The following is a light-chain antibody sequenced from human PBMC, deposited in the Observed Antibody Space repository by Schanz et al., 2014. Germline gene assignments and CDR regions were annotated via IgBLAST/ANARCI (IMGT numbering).Light chain of an antibody. J-gene: IGKJ4*01. CDR1: QSISSKY. CDR3: QQYNIWPLT. V-gene: IGKV3D-15*01. CDR2: GAS. Sequence: EIVLTQSPGTLSLSPGERATLSCRASQSISSKYFAWYQQRPGQAPRLLIYGASSRATGIPARFSGSGSGTEFTLTISSLQSEDFAVYHCQQYNIWPLTFGGGTKVEIK.